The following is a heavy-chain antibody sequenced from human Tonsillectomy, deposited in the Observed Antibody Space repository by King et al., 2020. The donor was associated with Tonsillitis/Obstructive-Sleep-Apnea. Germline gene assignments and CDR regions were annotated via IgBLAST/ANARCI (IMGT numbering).Heavy chain of an antibody. D-gene: IGHD4-17*01. CDR2: IYYSGSV. V-gene: IGHV4-31*03. J-gene: IGHJ3*02. Sequence: QLQESGPGLVKPSQTLSLTCTVSGGSISIGDYFWSWIRQHPGKGLEWIGHIYYSGSVYYNPSRKSRLTISVDTSKSQFSLKLTSVTAADTAVFYCARGFGDYDAFDIWGQGTMATVSS. CDR3: ARGFGDYDAFDI. CDR1: GGSISIGDYF.